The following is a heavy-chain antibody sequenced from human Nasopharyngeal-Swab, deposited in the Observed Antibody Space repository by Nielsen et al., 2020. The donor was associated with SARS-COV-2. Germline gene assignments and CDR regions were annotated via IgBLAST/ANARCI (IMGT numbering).Heavy chain of an antibody. Sequence: SVKVSCKASGGTFSSYAISWVRQAPGEGLEWMGRIIPILGIANYAQKFQGRVTITADKSTSTAYMELSSLRSEDTAVYYCARWGRTDGGNPRYFDYWGQGTLVTVSS. CDR2: IIPILGIA. J-gene: IGHJ4*02. V-gene: IGHV1-69*04. D-gene: IGHD4-23*01. CDR3: ARWGRTDGGNPRYFDY. CDR1: GGTFSSYA.